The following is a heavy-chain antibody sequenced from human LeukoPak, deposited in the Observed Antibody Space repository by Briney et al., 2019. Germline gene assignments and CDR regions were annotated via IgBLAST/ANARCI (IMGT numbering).Heavy chain of an antibody. CDR1: GYTFIGYY. J-gene: IGHJ4*02. CDR3: ASHLQEIAVAVFDY. D-gene: IGHD6-19*01. CDR2: INPNSGGT. Sequence: ASVTVSCKASGYTFIGYYMHWMRQAPGQGLEWMGWINPNSGGTNYAQTFQGRVTMTRDTSISTAYMELSSLRSDDTAVYYCASHLQEIAVAVFDYWGQGTLVTVSS. V-gene: IGHV1-2*02.